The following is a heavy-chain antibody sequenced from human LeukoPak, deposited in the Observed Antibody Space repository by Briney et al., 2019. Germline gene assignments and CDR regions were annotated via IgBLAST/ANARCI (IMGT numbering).Heavy chain of an antibody. CDR2: ISYDGSNK. V-gene: IGHV3-30*04. CDR3: ARSKDIVVVPAAIFWY. J-gene: IGHJ4*02. CDR1: GFTFSSYA. D-gene: IGHD2-2*01. Sequence: PGGSLRLSCAASGFTFSSYATHWVRQAPGKGLEWVAVISYDGSNKYYADSVKGRFTISRDNSKNTLYLQMNSLRAEDTAVYYCARSKDIVVVPAAIFWYWGQGTLVTVSS.